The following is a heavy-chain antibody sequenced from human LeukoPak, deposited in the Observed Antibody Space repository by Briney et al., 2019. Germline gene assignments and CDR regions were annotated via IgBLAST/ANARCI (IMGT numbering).Heavy chain of an antibody. V-gene: IGHV3-30*04. Sequence: GRSLRLSCAASGFTSSSYAVHWVRQAPGKGLEWAAVISSDGKNKNYADSVKGRFTISRDNSKNTLYLQMNSLRAEDTAVYYCARAPGSSSSWSYFDFWGQGILVTVSS. CDR3: ARAPGSSSSWSYFDF. CDR1: GFTSSSYA. D-gene: IGHD3-22*01. CDR2: ISSDGKNK. J-gene: IGHJ4*02.